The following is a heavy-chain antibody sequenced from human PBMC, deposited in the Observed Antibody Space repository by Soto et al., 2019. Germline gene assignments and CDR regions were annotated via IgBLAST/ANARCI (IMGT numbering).Heavy chain of an antibody. V-gene: IGHV3-48*03. CDR3: AREGRVGGIDY. J-gene: IGHJ4*02. D-gene: IGHD6-19*01. CDR2: ISSIGVAT. Sequence: PGGSLRLSCAASGFTFSIHEMNWVRQEPGKGLEWVSYISSIGVATYYADSVKGRFTISRDNAKNSLYLQMNSLRAEDTAVYYCAREGRVGGIDYWGQGTPVTV. CDR1: GFTFSIHE.